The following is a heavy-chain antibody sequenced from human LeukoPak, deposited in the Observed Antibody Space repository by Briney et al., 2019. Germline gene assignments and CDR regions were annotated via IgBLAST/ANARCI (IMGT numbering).Heavy chain of an antibody. CDR1: GFTFSSYE. CDR3: ARRTYYYDSRGYTY. V-gene: IGHV3-48*03. CDR2: ISSSGSTI. D-gene: IGHD3-22*01. J-gene: IGHJ4*02. Sequence: GGSLRLSCAASGFTFSSYEMNWVRQAPGKGLEWVSYISSSGSTIYYADSVKGRFTISRDNAKNSLYLQMNSLRAEDTAVYYCARRTYYYDSRGYTYWGQGTLVTVSS.